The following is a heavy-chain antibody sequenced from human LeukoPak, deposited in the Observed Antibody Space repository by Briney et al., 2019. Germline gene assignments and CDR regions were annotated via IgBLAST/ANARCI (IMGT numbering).Heavy chain of an antibody. Sequence: SETLSLTCAVYGGSFRGFYWSWIRQPPEKGLEWIGEINHTGSTGYNPSLKSRVTISLDTSKNQFSLKLSSVTAADTAVYYCARASSSWGYYYYYMDVWGKGTTVTVSS. J-gene: IGHJ6*03. CDR1: GGSFRGFY. CDR3: ARASSSWGYYYYYMDV. D-gene: IGHD6-13*01. V-gene: IGHV4-34*01. CDR2: INHTGST.